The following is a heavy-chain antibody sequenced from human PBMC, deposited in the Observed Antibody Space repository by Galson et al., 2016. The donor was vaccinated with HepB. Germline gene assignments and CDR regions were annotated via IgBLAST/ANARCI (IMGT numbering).Heavy chain of an antibody. CDR2: ISHTGGST. D-gene: IGHD3-3*01. J-gene: IGHJ4*02. CDR1: GYTFNSYA. Sequence: SLRLSCAASGYTFNSYAMSWVRQAPGKGLDWVSTISHTGGSTYYADSVKGRFTISRDKSKNTLYLQMTSLRAEDTAVYYCAKVSRRDDSLPYFDYWGQGTLVTVSS. V-gene: IGHV3-23*01. CDR3: AKVSRRDDSLPYFDY.